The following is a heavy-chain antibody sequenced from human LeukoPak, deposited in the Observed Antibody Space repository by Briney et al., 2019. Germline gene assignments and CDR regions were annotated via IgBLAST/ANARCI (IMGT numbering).Heavy chain of an antibody. J-gene: IGHJ6*03. CDR1: GFTFTNAW. Sequence: PGGSLRLSCVASGFTFTNAWMNWVRQAPGTGLEWVSSISSNSSYIYYADSVKGRFTISRDNAKNSLYLQMNRLRAEDTGVYYCARVNFIRVEWLNYYYYMDVWGKGTTVTVSS. CDR3: ARVNFIRVEWLNYYYYMDV. CDR2: ISSNSSYI. D-gene: IGHD3-3*01. V-gene: IGHV3-21*01.